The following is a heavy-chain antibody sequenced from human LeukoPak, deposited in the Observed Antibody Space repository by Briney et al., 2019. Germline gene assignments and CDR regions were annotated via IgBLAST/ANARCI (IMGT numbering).Heavy chain of an antibody. J-gene: IGHJ4*02. CDR3: ARSRWLDAFDY. CDR1: GFTFSSYS. Sequence: GGSLRLSCAASGFTFSSYSINWVRQAPGKGLEWVSSISSSSSYIYYADSVKGRFTISRDNAKNSLYLQMNSLRAEDTAVYYCARSRWLDAFDYWGQGTLVTVSS. D-gene: IGHD6-19*01. CDR2: ISSSSSYI. V-gene: IGHV3-21*01.